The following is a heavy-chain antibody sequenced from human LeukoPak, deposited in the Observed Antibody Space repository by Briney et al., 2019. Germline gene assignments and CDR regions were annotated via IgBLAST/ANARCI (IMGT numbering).Heavy chain of an antibody. J-gene: IGHJ4*02. D-gene: IGHD5/OR15-5a*01. Sequence: ASEKVSCKASGYIFTGFFIHWVRQAPGQGLEWMGWINPTSGDTNSSQKFQGRVTMTRDTSISTAYMELSGLKSDDTAFYYCATGRDLVSTTSPFDYWGQGTLVTVSS. CDR3: ATGRDLVSTTSPFDY. CDR2: INPTSGDT. V-gene: IGHV1-2*02. CDR1: GYIFTGFF.